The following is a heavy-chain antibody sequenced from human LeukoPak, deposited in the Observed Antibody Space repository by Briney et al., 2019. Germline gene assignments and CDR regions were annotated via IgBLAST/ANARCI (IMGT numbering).Heavy chain of an antibody. Sequence: PSETLSLTCTVSGGSISSYYWSWIRQPPGKGLEWIGYIYYSGSTNYNPSLKSRVTISVDTSKNQFSLKLSSVTAADTAVYYCARSLCGGDCYYNWFDPWGQGTLVTVSS. CDR3: ARSLCGGDCYYNWFDP. V-gene: IGHV4-59*01. CDR2: IYYSGST. J-gene: IGHJ5*02. CDR1: GGSISSYY. D-gene: IGHD2-21*02.